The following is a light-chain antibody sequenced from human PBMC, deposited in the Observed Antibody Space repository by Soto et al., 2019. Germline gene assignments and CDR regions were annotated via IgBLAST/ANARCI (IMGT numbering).Light chain of an antibody. CDR1: QSVSSD. Sequence: EIVMTQSPATLSVSPGERATLSCRASQSVSSDLAWYQQKPGQAPRLLIYGASTRATGIPDRFSGSRSGTEFTLTISRLQSEDFAVNYCQHYNNWPRAFGQGTKVEIK. J-gene: IGKJ1*01. CDR2: GAS. CDR3: QHYNNWPRA. V-gene: IGKV3-15*01.